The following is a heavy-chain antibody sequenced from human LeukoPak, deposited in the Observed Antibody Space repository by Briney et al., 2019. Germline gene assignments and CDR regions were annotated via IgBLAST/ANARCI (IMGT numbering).Heavy chain of an antibody. Sequence: GGSLRLSCAASGFTVSLYWMSWVRQAPGKGLEWVANINQDGSENYSVDSVKGRFTISRDNAKSSLYLQMNSLRVEDTAVYYCARNPQWLSYSMGVWGQGTTVTVSS. CDR1: GFTVSLYW. J-gene: IGHJ6*02. CDR3: ARNPQWLSYSMGV. D-gene: IGHD6-19*01. V-gene: IGHV3-7*01. CDR2: INQDGSEN.